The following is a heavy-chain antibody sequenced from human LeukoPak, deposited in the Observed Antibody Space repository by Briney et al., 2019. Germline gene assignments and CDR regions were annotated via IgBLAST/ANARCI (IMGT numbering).Heavy chain of an antibody. Sequence: GRSLRLSCAASGFTFDDYAMHWVWQAPGKGLEWVSGISWNSGSIGYADSVKGRFTISRDNAKNSLYLQMNSLRAEDTALYYCAKDREGLGNDYFDYWGQGTLVTVSS. CDR2: ISWNSGSI. J-gene: IGHJ4*02. CDR1: GFTFDDYA. CDR3: AKDREGLGNDYFDY. V-gene: IGHV3-9*01.